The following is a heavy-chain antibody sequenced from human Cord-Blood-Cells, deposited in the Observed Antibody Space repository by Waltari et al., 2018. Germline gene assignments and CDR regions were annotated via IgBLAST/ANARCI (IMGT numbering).Heavy chain of an antibody. J-gene: IGHJ4*02. CDR3: AGLLLWFGELLYYFDY. D-gene: IGHD3-10*01. Sequence: QLQLQESGPGPVKPSETLSLTCTASGCSISSSSYYWGWIRQPPGKGLEWIGSIYYSGSTYYNPALKSRVTISIDTSKTQFSLKLRSVTAADTAVYYCAGLLLWFGELLYYFDYWGQGTLVTVSS. CDR1: GCSISSSSYY. V-gene: IGHV4-39*01. CDR2: IYYSGST.